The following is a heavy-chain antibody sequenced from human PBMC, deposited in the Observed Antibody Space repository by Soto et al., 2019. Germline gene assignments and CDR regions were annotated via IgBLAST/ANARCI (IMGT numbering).Heavy chain of an antibody. D-gene: IGHD2-15*01. CDR2: ISGSGAGT. CDR3: AKFSGGGSRAPYDY. Sequence: PGGSLRLSCAASGFTFSSYVMNWVRQAPGKGLEWVSGISGSGAGTYYADSVKGRFTISRDNSKNTLYLQMNNLRAEDTAVYYCAKFSGGGSRAPYDYWGQGTLVTVSS. CDR1: GFTFSSYV. J-gene: IGHJ4*02. V-gene: IGHV3-23*01.